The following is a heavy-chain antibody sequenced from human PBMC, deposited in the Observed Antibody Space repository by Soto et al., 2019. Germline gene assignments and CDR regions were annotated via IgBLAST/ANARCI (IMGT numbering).Heavy chain of an antibody. D-gene: IGHD1-1*01. J-gene: IGHJ4*02. CDR2: IIPSAST. CDR1: GFSFSDYT. CDR3: PKERIGIQGRFDS. V-gene: IGHV3-23*01. Sequence: HPGGSLRLSCAASGFSFSDYTMNWVRQAPGKGLEWGALIIPSASTYYADPVKCRFTISRDNSQNTVYLDMNSLKSDDTAVYYCPKERIGIQGRFDSWGPGTLVTVSS.